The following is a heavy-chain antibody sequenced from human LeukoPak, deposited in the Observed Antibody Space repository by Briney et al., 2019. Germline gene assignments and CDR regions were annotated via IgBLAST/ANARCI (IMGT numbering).Heavy chain of an antibody. CDR3: ARGTMVRGVAFDY. CDR1: GGSISSGGYY. J-gene: IGHJ4*02. V-gene: IGHV4-31*03. CDR2: IYYSGST. D-gene: IGHD3-10*01. Sequence: PSETLSLTCTVSGGSISSGGYYWRWIRQHPGTGLEWIGYIYYSGSTYYNPSLKSRVTISVDTSKNQFSLKLSSVTAADTAVYYCARGTMVRGVAFDYWGQGTLVTVSS.